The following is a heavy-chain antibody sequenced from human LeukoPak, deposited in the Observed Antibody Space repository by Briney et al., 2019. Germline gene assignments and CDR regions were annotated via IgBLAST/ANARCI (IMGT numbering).Heavy chain of an antibody. V-gene: IGHV3-33*01. Sequence: GGSLRLSCAASGFTFNTYGMNWVRQAPGKGLEWVAIIWYDGGIKYYADSVKGRFTISRDNSKNTLYLQMNSLRAEDTAVYYCARDPYSSSWSHYFDYWGQGTLVTVSS. CDR2: IWYDGGIK. J-gene: IGHJ4*02. D-gene: IGHD6-13*01. CDR3: ARDPYSSSWSHYFDY. CDR1: GFTFNTYG.